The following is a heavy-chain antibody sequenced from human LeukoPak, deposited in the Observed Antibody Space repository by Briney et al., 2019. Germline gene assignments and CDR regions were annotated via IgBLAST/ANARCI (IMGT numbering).Heavy chain of an antibody. J-gene: IGHJ6*03. CDR2: IYYSGST. V-gene: IGHV4-59*01. D-gene: IGHD2-15*01. Sequence: SETLSLTCTVSGGSISSYYRSWIRQPPGKGLEWIGYIYYSGSTNYNPSLKSRVTISVDTSKNQFSLNLSSVTAADTAVYYCARGYCGGGSCYSPPQYYYYYMDVWGKGTTVTVSS. CDR1: GGSISSYY. CDR3: ARGYCGGGSCYSPPQYYYYYMDV.